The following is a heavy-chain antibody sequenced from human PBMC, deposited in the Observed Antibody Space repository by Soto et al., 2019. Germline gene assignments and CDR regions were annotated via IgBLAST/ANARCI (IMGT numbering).Heavy chain of an antibody. D-gene: IGHD2-15*01. Sequence: SATRSLTGTVAGGSSSIYYWRWSRKPQGKGLEWIGYIYYSGSTNYNPSLKSRVTISVDTSKNQFSLKLSSVTAADTAVYYCARTTPYCSGDRCWFDPWGQGTLVTVSS. CDR2: IYYSGST. V-gene: IGHV4-59*01. J-gene: IGHJ5*02. CDR1: GGSSSIYY. CDR3: ARTTPYCSGDRCWFDP.